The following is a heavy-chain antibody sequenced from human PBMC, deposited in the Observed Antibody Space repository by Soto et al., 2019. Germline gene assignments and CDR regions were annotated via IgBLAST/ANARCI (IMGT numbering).Heavy chain of an antibody. V-gene: IGHV4-4*07. Sequence: RSETLSLTCTVSGASISGFYWSWIRKSAGKVLEWIGRIYATGTTDYNPSLKSRVMMSVDTSKKQFSLKLRSVTAADTAVYYCVRDGTKTLRDWFDPWGQGXSVTVYS. CDR1: GASISGFY. J-gene: IGHJ5*02. CDR3: VRDGTKTLRDWFDP. CDR2: IYATGTT. D-gene: IGHD1-1*01.